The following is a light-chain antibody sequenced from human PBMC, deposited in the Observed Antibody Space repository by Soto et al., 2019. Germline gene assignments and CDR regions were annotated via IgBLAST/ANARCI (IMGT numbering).Light chain of an antibody. V-gene: IGKV3-20*01. CDR2: GAS. CDR1: QSVDSGY. Sequence: EIVLTQSPGALSLSPGERSTLSCMASQSVDSGYLAWYQQRPGQAPRLLIYGASSRATGIPERFSGSGSGTDFTLTISRLAPEDFEVYYCQQYGSSPRTFGQGTKVDIK. CDR3: QQYGSSPRT. J-gene: IGKJ1*01.